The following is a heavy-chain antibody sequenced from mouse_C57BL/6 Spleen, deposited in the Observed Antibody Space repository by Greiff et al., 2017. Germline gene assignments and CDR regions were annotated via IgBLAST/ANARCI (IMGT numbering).Heavy chain of an antibody. Sequence: QVQLQQPGAELVKPGASVKLSCKASGYTFTSYWMNWVKQRPGQGLEWIGMIHPNSGSTNYNEKFKSKATLTVDKSSSTAYLQLSSLTSEDSAVYYCARYPYYYGSSRWYFDVWGTGTTVTVSS. J-gene: IGHJ1*03. V-gene: IGHV1-64*01. CDR1: GYTFTSYW. CDR3: ARYPYYYGSSRWYFDV. D-gene: IGHD1-1*01. CDR2: IHPNSGST.